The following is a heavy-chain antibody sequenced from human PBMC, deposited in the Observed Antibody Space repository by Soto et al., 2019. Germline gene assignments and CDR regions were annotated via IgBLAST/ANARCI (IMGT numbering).Heavy chain of an antibody. J-gene: IGHJ4*02. CDR1: GFTFSRFE. D-gene: IGHD3-10*01. CDR2: ISSSGSTA. CDR3: TRDAWFPYLSFY. Sequence: GFLRLSFAASGFTFSRFELHGVGQAPGKGLEWISYISSSGSTAYYASSVEGRFTISRDNANNSVYLQMDSLRAEDTALYYCTRDAWFPYLSFYWGQGALVTVSS. V-gene: IGHV3-48*03.